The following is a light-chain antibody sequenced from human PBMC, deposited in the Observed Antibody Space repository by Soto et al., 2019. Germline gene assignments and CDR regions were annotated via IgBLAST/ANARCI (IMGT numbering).Light chain of an antibody. J-gene: IGLJ3*02. CDR2: RDS. CDR1: NSGTKN. CDR3: QVWDSSTWV. Sequence: SSELTQPLSVSVALGQTARITCGGNNSGTKNVHWYQQKPGQAPVLVIYRDSNRPSGIPERFSGSNSGNTATLTISRAQAGDEADYYCQVWDSSTWVFGGGTKLTVL. V-gene: IGLV3-9*01.